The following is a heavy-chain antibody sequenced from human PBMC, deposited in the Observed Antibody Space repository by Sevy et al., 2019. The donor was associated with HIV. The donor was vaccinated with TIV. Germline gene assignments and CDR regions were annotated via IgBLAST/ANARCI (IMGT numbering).Heavy chain of an antibody. CDR1: GFTFSSYW. CDR2: LKQDGSEK. Sequence: GGSLRLSCAASGFTFSSYWMSWVRPAPGKGLEWVANLKQDGSEKHYVDSVKGRFTISRDNAKNSLYLQMNSLRAEDTAVYYCARAIGAASSYWGQGTLVTVSS. CDR3: ARAIGAASSY. V-gene: IGHV3-7*04. J-gene: IGHJ4*02. D-gene: IGHD6-13*01.